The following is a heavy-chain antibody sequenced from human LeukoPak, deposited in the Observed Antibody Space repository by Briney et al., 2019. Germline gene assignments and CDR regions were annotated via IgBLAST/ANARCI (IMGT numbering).Heavy chain of an antibody. D-gene: IGHD4-17*01. J-gene: IGHJ6*03. CDR3: ARGDTVTTRSLSDYYYYMDV. CDR2: MNPNSGNT. V-gene: IGHV1-8*01. CDR1: GYTFTSYD. Sequence: GASVKVSCKASGYTFTSYDINWVRQATGQGLEWIGWMNPNSGNTGYAQKFQGRVTMTRNTSISTAYMELSSLRSEDTAVYYCARGDTVTTRSLSDYYYYMDVWGKGTTVTISS.